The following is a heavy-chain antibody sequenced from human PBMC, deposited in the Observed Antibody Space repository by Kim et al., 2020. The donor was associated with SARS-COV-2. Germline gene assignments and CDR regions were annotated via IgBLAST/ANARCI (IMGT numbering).Heavy chain of an antibody. V-gene: IGHV4-39*01. D-gene: IGHD5-18*01. CDR2: ISYSGST. CDR3: ARLRGYSNGPEDH. Sequence: SETLSLTCTVSGGSISSSSYYWGWIRQPPGKGMEWIGTISYSGSTYYNVSLNSRVTMSVDTSKNQFSLKLSSMTAADTAVYYCARLRGYSNGPEDHWGQGTLVTVSS. J-gene: IGHJ4*02. CDR1: GGSISSSSYY.